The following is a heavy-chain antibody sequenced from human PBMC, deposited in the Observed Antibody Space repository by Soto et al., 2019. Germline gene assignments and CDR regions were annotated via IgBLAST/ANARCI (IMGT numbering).Heavy chain of an antibody. Sequence: SQTLSLPCTVSGGSISSSSYYWGWIRQPPGKGLEWIGSIYYSGSTYYNPSLKSRVTISVDTSKNQFSLKLSSVTAADTAVYYCASYQLGYYYYYMDVWGKGTTVTVSS. CDR2: IYYSGST. D-gene: IGHD6-13*01. CDR1: GGSISSSSYY. J-gene: IGHJ6*03. V-gene: IGHV4-39*01. CDR3: ASYQLGYYYYYMDV.